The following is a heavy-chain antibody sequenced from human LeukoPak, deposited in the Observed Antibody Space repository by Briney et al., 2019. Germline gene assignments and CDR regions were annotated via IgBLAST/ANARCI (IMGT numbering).Heavy chain of an antibody. CDR2: INYSGST. J-gene: IGHJ4*02. D-gene: IGHD3-10*01. Sequence: SETLSLTCTVSGGSVSSTTYYWSWIRQPPGKGLEWIASINYSGSTYYNPSLKSRVTISVDTSENQFSLKLSPVTAADTAVYYCARYVVYGSGKYYFDYWGQGTLVTVSS. CDR3: ARYVVYGSGKYYFDY. V-gene: IGHV4-39*01. CDR1: GGSVSSTTYY.